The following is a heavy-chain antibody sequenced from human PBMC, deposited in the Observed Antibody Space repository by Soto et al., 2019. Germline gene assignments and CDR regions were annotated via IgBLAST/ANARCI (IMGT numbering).Heavy chain of an antibody. J-gene: IGHJ6*02. CDR2: IYYSGST. CDR3: ARRVGATTGYYYGMDV. CDR1: VGSISSSSYY. D-gene: IGHD1-26*01. Sequence: SETLSLTCTVSVGSISSSSYYWGWIRQPPGKGLEWIGSIYYSGSTYYNPSLKSRVTISVDTSKNQFSLRLSSVTAADTAVYYCARRVGATTGYYYGMDVWGQGTTVTV. V-gene: IGHV4-39*01.